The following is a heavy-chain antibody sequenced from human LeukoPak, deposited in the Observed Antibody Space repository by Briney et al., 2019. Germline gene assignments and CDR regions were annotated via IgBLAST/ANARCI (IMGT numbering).Heavy chain of an antibody. Sequence: GGPLRPSCAASGFTFSNTWMSWGRQSPGKGLEWVGRIKSKTDGGTTDYAAPVKGRFTISRDDSKNTLYLQMNSLKTEDTAVYYCTTDYSSSSHDYWGQGTLVTVSS. D-gene: IGHD6-13*01. V-gene: IGHV3-15*01. J-gene: IGHJ4*02. CDR3: TTDYSSSSHDY. CDR1: GFTFSNTW. CDR2: IKSKTDGGTT.